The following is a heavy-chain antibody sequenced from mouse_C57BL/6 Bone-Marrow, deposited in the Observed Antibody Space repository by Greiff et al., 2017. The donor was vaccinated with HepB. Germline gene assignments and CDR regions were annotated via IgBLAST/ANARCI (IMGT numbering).Heavy chain of an antibody. CDR2: INPSTGGT. CDR1: GYSFTGYY. J-gene: IGHJ2*01. CDR3: ARGVTTATFDY. D-gene: IGHD1-2*01. V-gene: IGHV1-42*01. Sequence: EVMLVESGPELVKPGASVKISCKASGYSFTGYYMNWVKQSPEKSLEWIGEINPSTGGTTYNQKFKAKATLTVDKSSSTAYMQLKSLTSEDSAVYYCARGVTTATFDYWGQGTTLTVSS.